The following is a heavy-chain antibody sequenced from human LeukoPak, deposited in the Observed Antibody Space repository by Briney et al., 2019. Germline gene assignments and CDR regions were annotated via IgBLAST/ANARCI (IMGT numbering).Heavy chain of an antibody. V-gene: IGHV2-5*01. CDR3: AHRRGSGYYYRAGNYFDY. CDR2: IYWNDDK. J-gene: IGHJ4*02. Sequence: SGPTLVKPTQTLTLTCTFSGFSLSTSGVGVGWIRQPPGKALEWLALIYWNDDKRYSPSLKSRLTITKDTAKNQVVLTMSNMDPVDTATYYCAHRRGSGYYYRAGNYFDYWGQGTLVTVSS. D-gene: IGHD3-22*01. CDR1: GFSLSTSGVG.